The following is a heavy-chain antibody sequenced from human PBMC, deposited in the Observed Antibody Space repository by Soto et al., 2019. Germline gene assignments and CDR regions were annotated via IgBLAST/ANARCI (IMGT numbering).Heavy chain of an antibody. V-gene: IGHV1-69*12. D-gene: IGHD6-13*01. Sequence: QVQLVQSGAEVKKPGSSVKVSCKASGGTFSSYAISWVRQAPGQGLEWMGRIIPIFGTANYAQKFQGRVTIAADESTSTAYMELSSLRSDDTAVYYCASPAAGTGSYYYGMDVWGQGTTVTVSS. CDR1: GGTFSSYA. J-gene: IGHJ6*02. CDR3: ASPAAGTGSYYYGMDV. CDR2: IIPIFGTA.